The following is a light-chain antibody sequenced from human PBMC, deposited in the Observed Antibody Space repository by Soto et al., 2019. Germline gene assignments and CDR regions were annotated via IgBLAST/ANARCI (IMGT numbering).Light chain of an antibody. CDR1: QSVRNNY. V-gene: IGKV3-20*01. CDR2: AAS. Sequence: EIVLTQSPVTLSVSPGERATLSCRASQSVRNNYLAWYQQRPGQAPRLLIYAASSRATGIPDRFSGSGSGTDFTLTISRLEPEDFAVYYCQQYGTSPRTFGQGTKVDTK. J-gene: IGKJ1*01. CDR3: QQYGTSPRT.